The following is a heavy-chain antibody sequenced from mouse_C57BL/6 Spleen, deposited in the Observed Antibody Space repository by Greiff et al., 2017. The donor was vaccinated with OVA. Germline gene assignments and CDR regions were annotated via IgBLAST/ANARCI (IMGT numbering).Heavy chain of an antibody. J-gene: IGHJ4*01. V-gene: IGHV1-50*01. CDR1: GYTFTSYW. CDR2: IDPSDCYT. Sequence: QVHVKQPGAELVKPGASVKLSCKASGYTFTSYWMQWVKQRPGQGLEWIGEIDPSDCYTNYNQKFKGKATLTVDTSSSTAYMQLSSLTSEDSAVYYCARYWDYAMDYWGQGTSVTVSS. D-gene: IGHD4-1*01. CDR3: ARYWDYAMDY.